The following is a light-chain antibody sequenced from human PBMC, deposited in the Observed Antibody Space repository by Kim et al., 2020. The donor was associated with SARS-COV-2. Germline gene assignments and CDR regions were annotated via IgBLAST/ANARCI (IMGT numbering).Light chain of an antibody. CDR2: GKD. V-gene: IGLV3-19*01. CDR3: NSRDSNDYVV. CDR1: SLRTYY. J-gene: IGLJ2*01. Sequence: AVGQTVRITSQGDSLRTYYATWYQQKPAQAPKFVIYGKDNRPTGVPDRFTGSSSGKTAYLTITGTQAGDEADYYCNSRDSNDYVVFGGGTKVTVL.